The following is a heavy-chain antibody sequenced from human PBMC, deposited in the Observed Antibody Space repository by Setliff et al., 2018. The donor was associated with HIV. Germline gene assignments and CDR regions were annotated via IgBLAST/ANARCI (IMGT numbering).Heavy chain of an antibody. CDR3: AKELAASGLGYFDS. V-gene: IGHV3-7*03. J-gene: IGHJ4*02. D-gene: IGHD3-22*01. CDR1: GFAFSGHQ. CDR2: IKQDGSEK. Sequence: PGGSLRLSCAASGFAFSGHQMSWVRQAPGKGLEWVAKIKQDGSEKYYVDSVKGRFTISRDNAKNSLYLQMNSLRAEDTAEYYCAKELAASGLGYFDSWGRGILVTVS.